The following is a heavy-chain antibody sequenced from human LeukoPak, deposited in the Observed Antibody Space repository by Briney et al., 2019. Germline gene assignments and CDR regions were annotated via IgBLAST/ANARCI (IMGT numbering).Heavy chain of an antibody. CDR1: GGSISSYY. CDR3: AREETEDKLGVGTNYYYYMDV. V-gene: IGHV4-4*07. CDR2: IYTSGST. J-gene: IGHJ6*03. D-gene: IGHD1-7*01. Sequence: SETLSLTCTVSGGSISSYYWCWIRQPAGKGLEWIGRIYTSGSTNYNPSLKSRVTMSIDTSKNQFSLKLSSVTAADTAVYYCAREETEDKLGVGTNYYYYMDVWGKGTTVTVSS.